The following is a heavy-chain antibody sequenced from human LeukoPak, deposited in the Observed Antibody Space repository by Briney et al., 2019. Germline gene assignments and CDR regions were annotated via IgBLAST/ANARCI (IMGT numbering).Heavy chain of an antibody. Sequence: SETLSLTCTVTGDSISSYYWSWIRQPPGKGLEWIGYIYYSGSTNYNPSLKSRVTISVDTSKNQFSLKLSSVTAADTAVYYCASGDYYYDSSGHAFDIWGQGTMVTVSS. CDR3: ASGDYYYDSSGHAFDI. D-gene: IGHD3-22*01. CDR2: IYYSGST. V-gene: IGHV4-59*01. CDR1: GDSISSYY. J-gene: IGHJ3*02.